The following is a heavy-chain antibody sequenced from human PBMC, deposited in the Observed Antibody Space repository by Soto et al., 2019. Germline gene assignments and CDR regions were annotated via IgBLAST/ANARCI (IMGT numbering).Heavy chain of an antibody. J-gene: IGHJ5*02. D-gene: IGHD6-19*01. CDR2: ISSSSSYI. Sequence: GGSLRLSCAASGFTFSSYSMNWVRQAPGKGLEWVSSISSSSSYIYYADSVKGRFTISRDNAKNSLYLQMNSLRAEDTAVYYCARDGGEGSGWATWGQGTLVTVSS. CDR1: GFTFSSYS. V-gene: IGHV3-21*01. CDR3: ARDGGEGSGWAT.